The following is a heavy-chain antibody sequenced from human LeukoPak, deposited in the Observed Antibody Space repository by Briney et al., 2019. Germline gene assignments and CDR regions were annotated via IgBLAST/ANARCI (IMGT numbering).Heavy chain of an antibody. CDR3: ARDVFPSGFREIDY. D-gene: IGHD3-3*01. CDR1: GFTFSSYS. CDR2: ISSSSSTI. V-gene: IGHV3-48*02. Sequence: GGSLRLSCAASGFTFSSYSMNWVRQAPGKGLEWVSYISSSSSTIYYADSVKGRFTISRDNAKNSLYLQMNSLRDEDTAVYYCARDVFPSGFREIDYWGQGTLVTVSS. J-gene: IGHJ4*02.